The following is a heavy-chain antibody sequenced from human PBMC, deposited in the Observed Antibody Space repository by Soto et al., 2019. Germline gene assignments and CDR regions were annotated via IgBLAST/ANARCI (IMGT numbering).Heavy chain of an antibody. CDR2: IYYSGST. CDR3: ARQSRGSIRYYYYGMDV. J-gene: IGHJ6*02. D-gene: IGHD1-26*01. V-gene: IGHV4-39*01. Sequence: QLQLQESGPGLVKPSETLSLTCTVSGGSISSSSYYWGWIRQPPGKGLEWIGSIYYSGSTYYNPSLKSRVTISVDTSKNQFSLKLSSVTAADTAVYYCARQSRGSIRYYYYGMDVWGQGTTVTVSS. CDR1: GGSISSSSYY.